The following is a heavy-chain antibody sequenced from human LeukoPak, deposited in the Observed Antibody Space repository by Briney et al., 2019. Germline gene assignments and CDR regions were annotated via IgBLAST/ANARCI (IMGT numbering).Heavy chain of an antibody. Sequence: PSETLSLTCSVSGDPISSGDYYWSWIRQHPGKGLEWIGYIHYSGSTYYNPSLRSRIIISVDTSKNQFSLKLSSVTAADTAVYYCARGLIYDSSGYYPNRVPSQYYFDYWGQGTLVTVSS. CDR1: GDPISSGDYY. CDR3: ARGLIYDSSGYYPNRVPSQYYFDY. J-gene: IGHJ4*02. CDR2: IHYSGST. V-gene: IGHV4-31*03. D-gene: IGHD3-22*01.